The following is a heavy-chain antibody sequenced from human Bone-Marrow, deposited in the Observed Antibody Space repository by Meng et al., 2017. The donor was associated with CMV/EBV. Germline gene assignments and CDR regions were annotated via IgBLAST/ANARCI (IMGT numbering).Heavy chain of an antibody. Sequence: GGSLRLSCAASGFTFSSYAMYWVRQAPGKGLEWVAVISYDGSNKYYADSVKGRFTISRDNSKNTLYLQMNSLRAEDTAVYYCARGGNFLTWGMDVWGQGPTVTVSS. D-gene: IGHD3-9*01. CDR3: ARGGNFLTWGMDV. CDR1: GFTFSSYA. J-gene: IGHJ6*02. CDR2: ISYDGSNK. V-gene: IGHV3-30*04.